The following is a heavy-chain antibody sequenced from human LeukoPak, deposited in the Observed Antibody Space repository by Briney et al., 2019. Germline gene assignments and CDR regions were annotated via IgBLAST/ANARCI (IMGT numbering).Heavy chain of an antibody. CDR1: GGSINSDSYY. D-gene: IGHD3-10*01. J-gene: IGHJ4*02. CDR2: IFYSGST. CDR3: ARGALWFPD. Sequence: SENLSLTCIVSGGSINSDSYYWGWIRQPPGKGLEWIGSIFYSGSTYYNPSLKSRVTISVDTSKNQFSLKLSSVTAADTAVYYCARGALWFPDWGQGTLVTVSS. V-gene: IGHV4-39*01.